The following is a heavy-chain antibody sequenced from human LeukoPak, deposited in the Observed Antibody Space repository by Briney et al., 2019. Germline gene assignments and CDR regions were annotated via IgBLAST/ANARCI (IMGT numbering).Heavy chain of an antibody. D-gene: IGHD4-23*01. Sequence: PGGSLRLSCVASGFPFSTSAMNWVRQAPGKWLKWVSGFSAHGNTYYADSVKGRFTISRDISKNTLYLQLNSLGAEDTAVYYCAKNAGYSPFDYWGQGTLVTVSS. J-gene: IGHJ4*02. V-gene: IGHV3-23*01. CDR1: GFPFSTSA. CDR2: FSAHGNT. CDR3: AKNAGYSPFDY.